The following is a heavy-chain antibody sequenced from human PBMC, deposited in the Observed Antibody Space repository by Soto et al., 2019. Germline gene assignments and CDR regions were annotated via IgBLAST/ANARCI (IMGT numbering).Heavy chain of an antibody. V-gene: IGHV3-53*01. D-gene: IGHD5-18*01. CDR1: GFLVNSAY. CDR2: INSEGIT. Sequence: EVQLVESGGGLIPPGGSLRLSCAASGFLVNSAYMTWVRQAPGKGLEWLSMINSEGITLYAESVKGRFTISRDNAKNRLELQMNSLRAEDTAMYYCARSGYSFAWGYWGQGTLVIVTS. CDR3: ARSGYSFAWGY. J-gene: IGHJ4*02.